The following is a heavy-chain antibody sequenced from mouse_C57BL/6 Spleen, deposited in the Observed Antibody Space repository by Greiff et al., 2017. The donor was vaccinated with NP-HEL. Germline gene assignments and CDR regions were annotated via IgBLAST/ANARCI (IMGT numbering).Heavy chain of an antibody. V-gene: IGHV1-52*01. J-gene: IGHJ3*01. CDR3: ATLLYYGNSSWFAY. CDR1: GYTFTSYW. D-gene: IGHD2-1*01. CDR2: IDPSDSET. Sequence: QVQLQQPGAELVRPGSSVKLSCKASGYTFTSYWMHWVKQRPIQGLEWIGNIDPSDSETHYNQKFKDKATLTVDKSSSTAYMQLSSLTSEDSAVYYCATLLYYGNSSWFAYWGQGTLVTVSA.